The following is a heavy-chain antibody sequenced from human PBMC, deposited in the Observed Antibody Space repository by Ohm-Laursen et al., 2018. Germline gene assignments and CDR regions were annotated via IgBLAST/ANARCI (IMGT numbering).Heavy chain of an antibody. J-gene: IGHJ4*02. V-gene: IGHV1-8*01. D-gene: IGHD6-19*01. CDR3: ARGPPRGGYSSGWYVY. CDR1: GYTFTSYD. Sequence: SVKVSCKASGYTFTSYDINWVRQATGQGLEWMGWMNPNSGNTGYAQKFQGRVTMTRNTSISTAYMELSSLRSEDTAVYYCARGPPRGGYSSGWYVYWGQGTLVTVSS. CDR2: MNPNSGNT.